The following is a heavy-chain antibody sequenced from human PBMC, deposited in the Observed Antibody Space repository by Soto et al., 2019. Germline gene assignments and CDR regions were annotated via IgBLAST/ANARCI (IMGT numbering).Heavy chain of an antibody. Sequence: PRGSLLLSCASSGFTFSNASMSWVRQAPGKGLEWVGRIKSKTDGGTTDYAAPVKGRFTISRDDSKNTLYLQMNSLKTEDTAVYYCTTGYSSSWFHWFDPWGQGTLVTVSS. V-gene: IGHV3-15*01. CDR3: TTGYSSSWFHWFDP. D-gene: IGHD6-13*01. CDR2: IKSKTDGGTT. CDR1: GFTFSNAS. J-gene: IGHJ5*02.